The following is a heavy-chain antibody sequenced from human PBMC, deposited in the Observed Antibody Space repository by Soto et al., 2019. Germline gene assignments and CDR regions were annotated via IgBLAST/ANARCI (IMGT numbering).Heavy chain of an antibody. V-gene: IGHV1-18*01. CDR1: GGTFSSYA. J-gene: IGHJ3*02. CDR2: ISAYNGNT. Sequence: ASVKVSCKASGGTFSSYAISWVRQAPGQGLEWMGWISAYNGNTNYAQKLQGRVTMTTDTSTSTAYMELRSLRSDDTAVYYCARGSAVAGTVSAFDIWGQGTMVTVSS. CDR3: ARGSAVAGTVSAFDI. D-gene: IGHD6-19*01.